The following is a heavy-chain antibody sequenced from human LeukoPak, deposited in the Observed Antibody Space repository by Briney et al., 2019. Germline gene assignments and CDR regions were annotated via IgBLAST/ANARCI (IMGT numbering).Heavy chain of an antibody. CDR2: IHPHGIF. D-gene: IGHD3-10*01. CDR3: ARGFLAHFYGSSSHDY. J-gene: IGHJ4*02. Sequence: SETLSLTCDVSGGSCDDYYCSWIRQPPGKGLEWIGEIHPHGIFYYNSSLMSRVTISIDTSKSQFSLRLTSVTAADTGVYYFARGFLAHFYGSSSHDYWGQGTLVSVSS. CDR1: GGSCDDYY. V-gene: IGHV4-34*01.